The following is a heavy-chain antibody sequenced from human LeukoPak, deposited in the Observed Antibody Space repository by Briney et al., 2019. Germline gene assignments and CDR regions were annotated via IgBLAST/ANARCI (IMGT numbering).Heavy chain of an antibody. D-gene: IGHD4-17*01. Sequence: ASVKVSCKASGYTFTSYAMHWVRQAPGQRLEWMGWINAGNGNTKYSQKFQGRVTITRDTSASTAYMELSSLRSEDTAVYYCARGLGLRDAFDIWGQGTMVTVSS. CDR1: GYTFTSYA. V-gene: IGHV1-3*01. CDR2: INAGNGNT. CDR3: ARGLGLRDAFDI. J-gene: IGHJ3*02.